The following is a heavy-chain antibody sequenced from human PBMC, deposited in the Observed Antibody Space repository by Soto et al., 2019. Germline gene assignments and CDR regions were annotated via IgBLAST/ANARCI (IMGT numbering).Heavy chain of an antibody. CDR2: ISSNGGST. CDR3: ARDRAPLRFLATNYYYYMDV. CDR1: GFTFSSYA. V-gene: IGHV3-64*01. D-gene: IGHD3-3*01. Sequence: GGSLRLSCAASGFTFSSYAMHWVRQAPGKGLEYVSAISSNGGSTYYANSLKGRFTISRDNSKNTLYLQMGSLRAEDMAVYYCARDRAPLRFLATNYYYYMDVWGKGTTVTVSS. J-gene: IGHJ6*03.